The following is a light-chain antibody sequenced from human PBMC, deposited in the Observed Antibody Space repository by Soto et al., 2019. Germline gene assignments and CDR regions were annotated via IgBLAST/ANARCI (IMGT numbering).Light chain of an antibody. J-gene: IGKJ2*01. CDR2: GAS. CDR3: QQYNNWPSYT. CDR1: QSVNSR. Sequence: IVMTQSPDTLSVSPGERATLSCRASQSVNSRLAWYQHKPGQAPRLLIHGASIRATGIPARFSGSGSGTQFPLTINSLQSEDFAVYYCQQYNNWPSYTFGQGTKLEIK. V-gene: IGKV3-15*01.